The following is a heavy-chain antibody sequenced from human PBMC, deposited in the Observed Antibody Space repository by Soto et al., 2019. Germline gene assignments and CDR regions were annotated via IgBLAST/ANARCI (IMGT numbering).Heavy chain of an antibody. J-gene: IGHJ5*02. CDR1: GGSFSGYY. Sequence: QVQLQQWGAGLLKPSETLSLTCAVYGGSFSGYYWSWIRQPPGKGLEWIGEINHSGSTNYNPSLKSRVTISVDTSKNQFSLKLSSVTAADTAVYYCARGLSGYRYGYDWFDPWGQGTLVTVSS. CDR2: INHSGST. V-gene: IGHV4-34*01. D-gene: IGHD5-18*01. CDR3: ARGLSGYRYGYDWFDP.